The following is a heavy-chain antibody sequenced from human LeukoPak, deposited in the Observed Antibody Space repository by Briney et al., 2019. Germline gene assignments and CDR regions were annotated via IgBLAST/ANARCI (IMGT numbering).Heavy chain of an antibody. CDR2: IKQDGSEK. J-gene: IGHJ4*02. CDR1: GFTFSSYW. D-gene: IGHD3-3*01. Sequence: GGSLRLSCAASGFTFSSYWMSWVRQAPGKGLEWVANIKQDGSEKYYVDSVKGRFTISRDNAKNSLYLQMNSLRAEDTAVYYCARRITIFGVVQLAPVDYWGQGTLVTVSS. CDR3: ARRITIFGVVQLAPVDY. V-gene: IGHV3-7*01.